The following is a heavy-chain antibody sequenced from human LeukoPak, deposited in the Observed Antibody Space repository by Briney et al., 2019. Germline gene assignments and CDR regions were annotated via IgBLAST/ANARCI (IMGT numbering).Heavy chain of an antibody. Sequence: SEALSLTCTVSGGSISSYYWSWIRQPPGKGLEWIGYLYYSGSTNYNPSLKSRVTISLDTSKSQVSLKLSSVTAADTAVYYCARAGSRGSYRYNVAYWYFDLWGRGTLATVSS. CDR1: GGSISSYY. CDR3: ARAGSRGSYRYNVAYWYFDL. CDR2: LYYSGST. D-gene: IGHD3-16*02. V-gene: IGHV4-59*01. J-gene: IGHJ2*01.